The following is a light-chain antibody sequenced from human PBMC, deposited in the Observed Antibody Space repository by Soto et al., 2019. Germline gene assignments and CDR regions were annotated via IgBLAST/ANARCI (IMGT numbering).Light chain of an antibody. CDR2: DAS. Sequence: VHMTDSPSTLSASVLYGVTITFLASQIISNRLAWYQQRPGKAPKYLIYDASTLDSGAPSRFSGSGSGTEFTLSISSLQPDDFATYYCQQYNIYPCTFGQGTKVDIK. CDR1: QIISNR. V-gene: IGKV1-5*01. J-gene: IGKJ1*01. CDR3: QQYNIYPCT.